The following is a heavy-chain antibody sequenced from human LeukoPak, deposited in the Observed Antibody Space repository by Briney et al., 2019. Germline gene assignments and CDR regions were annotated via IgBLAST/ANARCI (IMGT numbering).Heavy chain of an antibody. CDR1: GFTFSSYA. Sequence: GGSLRLSCAASGFTFSSYAMSWVRQAPGKGLEWVSAISGSGGSTYYADSVKGRFTISRDNSKNTLYLQMNSLRAEDTAVYYCAKGIAIFGVVMSPFDYWGQGTLVTVSS. D-gene: IGHD3-3*01. CDR3: AKGIAIFGVVMSPFDY. CDR2: ISGSGGST. J-gene: IGHJ4*02. V-gene: IGHV3-23*01.